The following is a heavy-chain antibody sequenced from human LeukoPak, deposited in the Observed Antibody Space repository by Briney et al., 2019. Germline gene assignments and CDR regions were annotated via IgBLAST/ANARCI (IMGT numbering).Heavy chain of an antibody. D-gene: IGHD3-22*01. J-gene: IGHJ4*02. V-gene: IGHV1-24*01. Sequence: GASVKVSCKVSGYTLTELSMHWVRQAPGKGLEWMGGFDPEDGETIYAQKFQGRVTITEDTSTDTAYMELSSLRSEDTAVYYCATGGSGYYEPPDYWGQGTLVTVSS. CDR1: GYTLTELS. CDR3: ATGGSGYYEPPDY. CDR2: FDPEDGET.